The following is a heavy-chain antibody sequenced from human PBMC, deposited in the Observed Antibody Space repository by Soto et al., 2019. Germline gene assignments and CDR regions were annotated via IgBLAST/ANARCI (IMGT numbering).Heavy chain of an antibody. Sequence: SETLSLTCAVYGGSFSGYYWSWIRQPPGKGLEWIGEINHSGSTNYNPSLKSRVTISVDTSKNQFSLKLSSVTAADTAVYYCARAGVFGVGRPPVWLVRAAKLWCYGMDVWGQGTTVTVSS. CDR3: ARAGVFGVGRPPVWLVRAAKLWCYGMDV. V-gene: IGHV4-34*01. J-gene: IGHJ6*02. D-gene: IGHD3-3*01. CDR2: INHSGST. CDR1: GGSFSGYY.